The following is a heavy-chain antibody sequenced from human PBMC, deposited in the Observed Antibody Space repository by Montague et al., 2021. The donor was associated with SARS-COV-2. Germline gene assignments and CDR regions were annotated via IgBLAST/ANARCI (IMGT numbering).Heavy chain of an antibody. CDR3: AVDRGWFGELSHYYYDMDV. CDR2: ISYEGSNN. CDR1: GFIFTNYP. Sequence: SLRLSCAASGFIFTNYPMHWVRQAPAKGLEWVAVISYEGSNNYYADSVKGCFIISRDFTKNALYLQMNSLRAEDTAVYYCAVDRGWFGELSHYYYDMDVWGQGTPVTVSS. V-gene: IGHV3-30*04. D-gene: IGHD3-10*01. J-gene: IGHJ6*02.